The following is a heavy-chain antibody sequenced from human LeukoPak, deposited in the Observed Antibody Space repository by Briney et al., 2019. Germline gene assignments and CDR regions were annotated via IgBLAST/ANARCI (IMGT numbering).Heavy chain of an antibody. CDR1: GFTFSSHD. Sequence: GGSLRLSCAASGFTFSSHDMHWVRQVTGKGLEWVSAIGPAGDTHYPTSVKGRLTVSRENAKNSLYLQMNSLRAGDTAVYYCARGRSRAIITWYIDLWGRGTLVTVSS. CDR3: ARGRSRAIITWYIDL. V-gene: IGHV3-13*01. CDR2: IGPAGDT. J-gene: IGHJ2*01. D-gene: IGHD3-10*01.